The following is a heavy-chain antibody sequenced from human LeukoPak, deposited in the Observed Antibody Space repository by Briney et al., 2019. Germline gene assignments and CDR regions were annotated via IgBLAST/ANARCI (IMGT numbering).Heavy chain of an antibody. V-gene: IGHV3-74*01. J-gene: IGHJ5*02. D-gene: IGHD3-10*01. CDR2: ANSDGSST. CDR3: ARDRAYGWFDP. Sequence: GGSLRLSCAASGFTFSTYWMHWVRQAPGKGLVWVSRANSDGSSTSYADSVKGRFTISRDNAKNTLYLQMNSLRADDTAVYYCARDRAYGWFDPWGQGTLVTVSS. CDR1: GFTFSTYW.